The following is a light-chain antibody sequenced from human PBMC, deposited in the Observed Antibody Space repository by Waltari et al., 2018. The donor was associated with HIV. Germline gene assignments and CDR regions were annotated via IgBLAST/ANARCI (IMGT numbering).Light chain of an antibody. CDR1: QSVLYSSNNKNY. J-gene: IGKJ1*01. Sequence: DIVVTQSPDSLALSLGERATINCKSSQSVLYSSNNKNYLAWYQQKPGQPPKLLIYLASARESGVPDRFSGSGSGTDFTLTINSLRAEDAAVYFCHQYYTTPQTFGQGTKVEIK. V-gene: IGKV4-1*01. CDR3: HQYYTTPQT. CDR2: LAS.